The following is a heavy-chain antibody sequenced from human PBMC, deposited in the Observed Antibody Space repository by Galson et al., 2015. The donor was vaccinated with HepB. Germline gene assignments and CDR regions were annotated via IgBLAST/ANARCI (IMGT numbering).Heavy chain of an antibody. J-gene: IGHJ4*02. V-gene: IGHV3-30*18. CDR3: AKERSKEYYGDYSCDY. D-gene: IGHD4-17*01. CDR1: GFTFSNYG. CDR2: ISYDGNNK. Sequence: SLRLSCAASGFTFSNYGMHWVRQAPGKGLEWVALISYDGNNKYYADSVKGRFTIYRDNSKNTLYLQMNSLRAEDTAVYYCAKERSKEYYGDYSCDYWGQGTLVTVSS.